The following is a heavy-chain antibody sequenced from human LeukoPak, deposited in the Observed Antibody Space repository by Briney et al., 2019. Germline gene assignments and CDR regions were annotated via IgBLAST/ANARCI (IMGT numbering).Heavy chain of an antibody. CDR3: ARRWGGYSSSPERPLGHYYYYYMDV. V-gene: IGHV4-34*01. D-gene: IGHD6-6*01. CDR1: GGSFSGYY. J-gene: IGHJ6*03. Sequence: SETLSLTCAVYGGSFSGYYWSWIRQPPGKGLEWIGEINHSGSTNYNPSLKSRVTISVDTSKNQFSLKLSSVTAADTAVYCCARRWGGYSSSPERPLGHYYYYYMDVWGKGTTVTVSS. CDR2: INHSGST.